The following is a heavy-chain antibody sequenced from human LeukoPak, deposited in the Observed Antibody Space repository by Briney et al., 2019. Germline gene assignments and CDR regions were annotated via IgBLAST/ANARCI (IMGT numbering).Heavy chain of an antibody. CDR3: AREGTAGTNLNWFDP. D-gene: IGHD1-1*01. Sequence: PSETLPLTCTDSGGSISSYYWSWIRQPPAKGLEWIGYISYSGSTNFNHSLKSRVTISVDTSKNQSALKLSSVTAADTAVYYCAREGTAGTNLNWFDPWGQGTLVIVSS. CDR2: ISYSGST. CDR1: GGSISSYY. J-gene: IGHJ5*02. V-gene: IGHV4-59*01.